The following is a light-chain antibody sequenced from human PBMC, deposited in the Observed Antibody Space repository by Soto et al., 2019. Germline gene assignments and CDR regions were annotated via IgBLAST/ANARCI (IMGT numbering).Light chain of an antibody. CDR3: MQALQNFN. V-gene: IGKV2-28*01. CDR1: QILLHSNGYNY. J-gene: IGKJ5*01. CDR2: LGS. Sequence: DIVMTQAPLSLPVTPGEPASISFISSQILLHSNGYNYLDWYLQKPGQSPKILIYLGSNRASGVHDRFSGSGSATDFTLKISRVQAEHAAVYYCMQALQNFNFGKGKQLELK.